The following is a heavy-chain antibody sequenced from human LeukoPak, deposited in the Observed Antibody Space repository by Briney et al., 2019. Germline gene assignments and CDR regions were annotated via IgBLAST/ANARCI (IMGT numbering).Heavy chain of an antibody. CDR1: GGTFSSYA. V-gene: IGHV1-69*04. J-gene: IGHJ4*02. D-gene: IGHD3-10*01. Sequence: ASVKVSRKASGGTFSSYAISWVRQAPGQGLEWMGRIIPILGIASYAQKFQGRVTITADKSTSTAYVELSSLRSEDTAVYYCARENHGTMVRGVTAPLDYWGQGTLVTVSS. CDR3: ARENHGTMVRGVTAPLDY. CDR2: IIPILGIA.